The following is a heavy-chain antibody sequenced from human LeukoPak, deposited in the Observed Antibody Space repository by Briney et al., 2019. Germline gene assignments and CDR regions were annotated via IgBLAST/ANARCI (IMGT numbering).Heavy chain of an antibody. CDR2: ISAYNGNT. Sequence: GASVKVSCKASGYTFTSYGISWVRQAPGQGLEWMGWISAYNGNTNYAQKLQGRVTMTTDTSTSTAYMELRSLRSDDTAVYYCARVTLSHCDYVWGSYRTFDYWGQGTLVTVSS. V-gene: IGHV1-18*01. J-gene: IGHJ4*02. D-gene: IGHD3-16*02. CDR3: ARVTLSHCDYVWGSYRTFDY. CDR1: GYTFTSYG.